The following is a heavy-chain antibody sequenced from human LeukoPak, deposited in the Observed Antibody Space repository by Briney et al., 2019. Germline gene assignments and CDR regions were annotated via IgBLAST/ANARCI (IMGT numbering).Heavy chain of an antibody. V-gene: IGHV1-69*04. Sequence: SVKVSCKASGGTFSSYAISWVRQAPGQGLEWMGGLIPILGIANYAQKLQGRVTITADKSTSTAYMELSSLRSEDTAVYYCARGEAYCSGGSCYSRGYYGMDVWGQGTTVTVSS. J-gene: IGHJ6*02. CDR1: GGTFSSYA. D-gene: IGHD2-15*01. CDR2: LIPILGIA. CDR3: ARGEAYCSGGSCYSRGYYGMDV.